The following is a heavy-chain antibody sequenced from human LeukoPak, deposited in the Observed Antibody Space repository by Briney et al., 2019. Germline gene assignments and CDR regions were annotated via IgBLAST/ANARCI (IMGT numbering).Heavy chain of an antibody. CDR3: ARDLPYSRSSN. D-gene: IGHD6-6*01. V-gene: IGHV1-2*02. J-gene: IGHJ4*02. CDR1: GYTFIGYY. CDR2: INPKSCVT. Sequence: ASVKLSCKASGYTFIGYYMHWVRQAPGQGLEWMGWINPKSCVTKYAQTFQGRVTMTRDTSISTAYMELSRLRYDDTAVYYCARDLPYSRSSNWGQGTLVTVSS.